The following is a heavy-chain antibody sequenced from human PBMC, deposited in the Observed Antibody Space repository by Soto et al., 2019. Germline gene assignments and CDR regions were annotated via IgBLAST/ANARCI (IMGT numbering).Heavy chain of an antibody. V-gene: IGHV3-53*01. D-gene: IGHD5-18*01. CDR2: IYSAGST. Sequence: PGGSLRLSCAASGLTVSSSYMSWVRQAPGKGLQWVSVIYSAGSTYYANSVKGRFTISRDISTNMVYLQMSSLTDEDTAVYYCARAREPEYSSATFFDIWGQGALVTV. CDR3: ARAREPEYSSATFFDI. J-gene: IGHJ4*02. CDR1: GLTVSSSY.